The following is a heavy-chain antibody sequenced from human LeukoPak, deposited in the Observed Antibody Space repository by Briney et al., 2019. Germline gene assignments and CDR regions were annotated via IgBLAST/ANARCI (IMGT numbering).Heavy chain of an antibody. CDR2: VYYTGST. Sequence: SETLSLTCTVSGGYISSYYWSWIRQPPGEGLEWIGYVYYTGSTNYNPSLKSRVSISVDTSKNQFSLKLRSVSAADTAVYYCARDQAAAGTVTWYNWFDPWGQGTLVTVSS. D-gene: IGHD6-13*01. CDR1: GGYISSYY. J-gene: IGHJ5*02. V-gene: IGHV4-59*01. CDR3: ARDQAAAGTVTWYNWFDP.